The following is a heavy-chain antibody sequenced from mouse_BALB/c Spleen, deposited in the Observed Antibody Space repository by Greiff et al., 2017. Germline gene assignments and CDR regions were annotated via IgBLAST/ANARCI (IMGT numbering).Heavy chain of an antibody. CDR3: ARGRTTATDY. CDR1: GFTFSSYA. V-gene: IGHV5-6-5*01. CDR2: ISSGGST. D-gene: IGHD1-2*01. J-gene: IGHJ2*01. Sequence: DVKLQESGGGLVKPGGSLKLSCAASGFTFSSYAMSWVRQTPEKRLEWVASISSGGSTYYPDSVKGRFTISRDNARNILYLQMSSLRSEDTAMYYCARGRTTATDYWGQGTTLTVSS.